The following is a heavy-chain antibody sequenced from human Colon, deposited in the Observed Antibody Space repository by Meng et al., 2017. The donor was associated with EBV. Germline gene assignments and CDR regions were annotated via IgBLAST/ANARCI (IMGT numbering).Heavy chain of an antibody. CDR1: GDSISSDIW. D-gene: IGHD4-17*01. CDR3: GMDPCRSLLTH. V-gene: IGHV4-4*02. J-gene: IGHJ4*02. Sequence: QVQLQESGPGLVKPSXXLXLTCTVSGDSISSDIWWSWVRQPPGKGLEWIGEVDHRGDTNYNPSLKSRVDISVDKSKNQFYLSLFSVTAADTALSYCGMDPCRSLLTHWGQGTLVTVSS. CDR2: VDHRGDT.